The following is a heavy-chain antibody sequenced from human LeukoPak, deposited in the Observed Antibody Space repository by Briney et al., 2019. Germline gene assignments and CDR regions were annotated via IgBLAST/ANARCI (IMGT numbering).Heavy chain of an antibody. CDR3: ARDARYCSSTSCYYNWFDH. CDR2: ISAYNGNT. CDR1: GYTFTSYG. V-gene: IGHV1-18*01. D-gene: IGHD2-2*01. Sequence: GASVKVSCKASGYTFTSYGISWVRQAPGQGLEWMGWISAYNGNTNYAQKLQGRVTMTTDTSTSTAYMELRSLRSEDTAVYYCARDARYCSSTSCYYNWFDHWGQGTLVTVSS. J-gene: IGHJ5*02.